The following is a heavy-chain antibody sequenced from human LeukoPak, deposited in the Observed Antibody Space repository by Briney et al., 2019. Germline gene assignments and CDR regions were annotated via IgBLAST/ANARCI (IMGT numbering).Heavy chain of an antibody. CDR2: IYYGGST. J-gene: IGHJ4*02. D-gene: IGHD5-12*01. CDR1: GGSISSYY. Sequence: PSETLSLTCTVSGGSISSYYWSWIRQPPGKGLEWIGYIYYGGSTNYNPSLKSRVTISVDTSKNQFSLKLSSVTAADTAVYYCARARGGYPFDYWGQGTLVTVSS. CDR3: ARARGGYPFDY. V-gene: IGHV4-59*01.